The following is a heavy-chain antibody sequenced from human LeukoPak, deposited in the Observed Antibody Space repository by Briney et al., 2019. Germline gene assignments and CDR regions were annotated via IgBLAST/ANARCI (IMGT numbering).Heavy chain of an antibody. V-gene: IGHV3-21*01. J-gene: IGHJ4*02. CDR2: ISSSSSYI. CDR1: GGSFSGYY. Sequence: ETLSLTCAVYGGSFSGYYWSWIRQPPGKGLEWVSSISSSSSYIYYADSVKGRFTISRDNAKNSLYLQMNSLRAEDTAVYYCARKYSSSSYGYWGQGTLVTVSS. CDR3: ARKYSSSSYGY. D-gene: IGHD6-6*01.